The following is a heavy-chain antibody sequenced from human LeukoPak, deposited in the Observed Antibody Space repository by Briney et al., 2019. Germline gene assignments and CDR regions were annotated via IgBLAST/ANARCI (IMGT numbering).Heavy chain of an antibody. CDR3: ARASSSSWFTFFNY. CDR1: GFTFSSYG. V-gene: IGHV3-33*01. Sequence: PGGSLRLSCAASGFTFSSYGMHWVRQAPGKGLEWVAVIWYDGSNKYYADSVKGRFTISRDNSKNTLYLQMNSLRAEDTAAYYCARASSSSWFTFFNYWGQGTLVTVSS. D-gene: IGHD6-13*01. J-gene: IGHJ4*02. CDR2: IWYDGSNK.